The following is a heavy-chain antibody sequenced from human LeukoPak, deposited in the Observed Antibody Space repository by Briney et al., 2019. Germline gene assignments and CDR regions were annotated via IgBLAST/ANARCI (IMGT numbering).Heavy chain of an antibody. CDR1: GGSFSGYY. V-gene: IGHV4-34*01. J-gene: IGHJ4*02. CDR2: INHSGST. D-gene: IGHD3-22*01. Sequence: SETLSLTCAVYGGSFSGYYWSWIRQPPGKGLEWIGEINHSGSTNYNPSLKSRVTISVDTSKNQFSLKLSPVTAADTAVYYCARGGGYRGPFFDYWGQGTLVTVSS. CDR3: ARGGGYRGPFFDY.